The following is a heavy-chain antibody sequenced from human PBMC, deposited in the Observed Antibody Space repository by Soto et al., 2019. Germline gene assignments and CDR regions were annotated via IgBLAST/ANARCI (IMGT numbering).Heavy chain of an antibody. CDR1: GGTINSGDYF. V-gene: IGHV4-30-4*01. J-gene: IGHJ4*02. D-gene: IGHD5-12*01. CDR2: IFYTGST. CDR3: ARVKATLYRHYYFDY. Sequence: PSETLSLTCSVSGGTINSGDYFWSWIRQPPGKGLEWIGSIFYTGSTYYSPSLKSRASMSMDTSKNLFSLSLRSLAAADTAVYFCARVKATLYRHYYFDYWGQGTPVTVSS.